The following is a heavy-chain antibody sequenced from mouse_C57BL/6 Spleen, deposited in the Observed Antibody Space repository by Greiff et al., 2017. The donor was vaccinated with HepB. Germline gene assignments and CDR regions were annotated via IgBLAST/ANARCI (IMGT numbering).Heavy chain of an antibody. D-gene: IGHD1-1*01. Sequence: VMLVESGPGLVAPSQSLSITCTVSGFSLTSYGVDWVRQPPGKGLEWLGVIWGGGSTNYNSALMSRLSISKDNSKSQVFLKMNSLQTDDTAMYYCAISYGSSYRGAMDYWGQGTSVTVSS. CDR3: AISYGSSYRGAMDY. J-gene: IGHJ4*01. CDR1: GFSLTSYG. CDR2: IWGGGST. V-gene: IGHV2-9*01.